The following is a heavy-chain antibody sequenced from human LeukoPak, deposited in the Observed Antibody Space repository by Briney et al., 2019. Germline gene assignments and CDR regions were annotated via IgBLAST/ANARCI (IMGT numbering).Heavy chain of an antibody. CDR2: IYTSGST. Sequence: SQTLSLTCTVSGGSISSGSYYWSWIRQPAGKGLEWIGRIYTSGSTNYNPSLKSRVTISVDTSKNQFSLQLNSVTPEDTAVYYCARDPSARFGESSFDYWGQGTLVTVSS. CDR1: GGSISSGSYY. V-gene: IGHV4-61*02. J-gene: IGHJ4*02. D-gene: IGHD3-10*01. CDR3: ARDPSARFGESSFDY.